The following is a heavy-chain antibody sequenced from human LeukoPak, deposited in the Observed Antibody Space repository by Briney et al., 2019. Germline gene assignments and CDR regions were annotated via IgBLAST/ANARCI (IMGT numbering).Heavy chain of an antibody. CDR2: ISSSSSYI. J-gene: IGHJ4*02. D-gene: IGHD2-15*01. CDR3: ARELAALAEDY. V-gene: IGHV3-21*01. CDR1: GFTFSSYS. Sequence: GGSLRLSCAASGFTFSSYSMNWVRQAPGKGLEWVSSISSSSSYIYYADSVKGRFTISRDNAKNSLYLQMNSLRAEDTAVYYCARELAALAEDYWGQGTLVTVSS.